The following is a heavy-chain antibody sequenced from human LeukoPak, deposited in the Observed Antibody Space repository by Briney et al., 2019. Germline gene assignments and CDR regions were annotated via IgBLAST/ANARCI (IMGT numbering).Heavy chain of an antibody. CDR1: GYTFTGYY. J-gene: IGHJ4*02. D-gene: IGHD3-22*01. Sequence: GASVKVSCKASGYTFTGYYMHWVRQAPGQGLEWMGWINPNSGGTNYAQKFQGRVTMTRDTSISTAYMELSRLRSDDTAVYYCARDWTYYYDSSGYLDYWGQGTLVTVSS. CDR2: INPNSGGT. CDR3: ARDWTYYYDSSGYLDY. V-gene: IGHV1-2*02.